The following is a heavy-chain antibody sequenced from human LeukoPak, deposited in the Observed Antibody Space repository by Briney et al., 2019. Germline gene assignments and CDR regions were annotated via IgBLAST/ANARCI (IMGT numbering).Heavy chain of an antibody. Sequence: GGSLRLSCAASGFTFSNAWMSWVRQAPGKGLEWVGRIKSKTDGGTTEYAAPVKGRFTISRDDSKNTLYLQMNSLKTEDTAVYYCTTEGAVRGVIMVEDYWGQGTLVTVSS. D-gene: IGHD3-10*01. CDR2: IKSKTDGGTT. V-gene: IGHV3-15*01. CDR3: TTEGAVRGVIMVEDY. CDR1: GFTFSNAW. J-gene: IGHJ4*02.